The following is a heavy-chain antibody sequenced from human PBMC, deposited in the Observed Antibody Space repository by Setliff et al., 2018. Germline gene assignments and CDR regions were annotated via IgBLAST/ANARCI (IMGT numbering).Heavy chain of an antibody. Sequence: GGSLRLSCAASEFTFSTFAMNWVRQAPGKGLEWVSAINGGGTATYYADSVKGRFTISRDNSKNTLYLQMNSLRAEDTAVYYCAKYTRVVTTTCFDYWGQGTLVTVSS. CDR3: AKYTRVVTTTCFDY. D-gene: IGHD2-15*01. J-gene: IGHJ4*02. V-gene: IGHV3-23*01. CDR1: EFTFSTFA. CDR2: INGGGTAT.